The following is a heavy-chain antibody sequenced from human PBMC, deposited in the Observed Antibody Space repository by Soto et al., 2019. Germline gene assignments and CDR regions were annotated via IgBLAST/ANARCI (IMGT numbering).Heavy chain of an antibody. V-gene: IGHV3-21*01. CDR2: ISSSSSYI. J-gene: IGHJ4*02. CDR3: AGEGSSGRFDY. Sequence: PGGSLRPSCAASGFTFSSYSMNWVRQAPGKGLEWVSSISSSSSYIYYADSVKGRFTISRDNAKNSLYLQMNSLRAEDTAVYYCAGEGSSGRFDYWGQGTLVTVSS. D-gene: IGHD6-19*01. CDR1: GFTFSSYS.